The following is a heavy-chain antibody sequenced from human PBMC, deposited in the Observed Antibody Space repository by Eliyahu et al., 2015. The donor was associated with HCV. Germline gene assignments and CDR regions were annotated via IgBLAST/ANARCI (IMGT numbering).Heavy chain of an antibody. CDR3: TTPAAGDGHWYFDL. V-gene: IGHV3-73*01. Sequence: VQPGGSLKLSCAASGFTFSGSSLHWVRQASGKGLEWVGRISSKANNYATAYVASVKGSFTISRDDSKNTAYLQMNSLKTEDTAVYYCTTPAAGDGHWYFDLWGRGTLVTVSS. D-gene: IGHD6-13*01. CDR1: GFTFSGSS. CDR2: ISSKANNYAT. J-gene: IGHJ2*01.